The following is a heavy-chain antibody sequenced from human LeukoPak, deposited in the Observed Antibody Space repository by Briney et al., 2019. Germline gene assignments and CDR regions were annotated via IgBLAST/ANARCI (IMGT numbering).Heavy chain of an antibody. V-gene: IGHV3-21*01. D-gene: IGHD6-13*01. J-gene: IGHJ4*02. CDR1: GFTFSSYS. CDR2: ISSSSSYI. Sequence: GGSLTLSCAASGFTFSSYSMNWVRQAPGKGLEWVSSISSSSSYIYYADSVKGRFTISRDNAKNSLYLQMNSLRAEDTGVYYCARDSSWPDTELDYWGQGTLVTVSS. CDR3: ARDSSWPDTELDY.